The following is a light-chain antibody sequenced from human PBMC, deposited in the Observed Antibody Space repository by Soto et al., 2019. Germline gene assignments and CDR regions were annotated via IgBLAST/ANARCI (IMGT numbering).Light chain of an antibody. CDR3: QQYNNWPPIT. V-gene: IGKV3-11*01. Sequence: EIVLTQSPATLSLSPGERATLSCMASQSVSSYLAWYQQKPGQAPRLLIYDASNRATGIPARFSGSGSGTEFTLTISSLQSEDFAVYYCQQYNNWPPITFGQGTRLEI. CDR1: QSVSSY. J-gene: IGKJ5*01. CDR2: DAS.